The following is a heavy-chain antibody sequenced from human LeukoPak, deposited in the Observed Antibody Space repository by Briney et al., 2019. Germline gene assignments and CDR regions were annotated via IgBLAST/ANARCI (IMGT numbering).Heavy chain of an antibody. V-gene: IGHV3-23*01. CDR3: AKGYVWGSYRYPNFDY. Sequence: GGSLRLSCAASGFTFSSYGMHWVRQAPGKGLEWVSAISGSGGSTYYADSVKGRFTISRDNSKNTLYLQMNSLRAEDTAVYYCAKGYVWGSYRYPNFDYWGQGTLVTVSS. CDR2: ISGSGGST. D-gene: IGHD3-16*02. J-gene: IGHJ4*02. CDR1: GFTFSSYG.